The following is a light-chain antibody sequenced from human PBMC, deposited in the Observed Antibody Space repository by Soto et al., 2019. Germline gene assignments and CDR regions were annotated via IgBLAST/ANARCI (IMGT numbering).Light chain of an antibody. CDR3: CSYAGSYTFGV. CDR2: DVS. CDR1: SSDVGGYNY. V-gene: IGLV2-11*01. J-gene: IGLJ1*01. Sequence: QSVLTQPRSVSGSPGQSVTISCTGTSSDVGGYNYVSWYQQHPGKAPKLMFYDVSKRPSGVPDRFSGSNSGNAASLTISGLQAEDEADYYCCSYAGSYTFGVFGTGTKVTVL.